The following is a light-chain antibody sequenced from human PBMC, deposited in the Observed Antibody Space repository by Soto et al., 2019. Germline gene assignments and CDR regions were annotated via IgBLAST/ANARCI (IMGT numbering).Light chain of an antibody. J-gene: IGLJ1*01. V-gene: IGLV2-23*02. CDR1: SSDVGNYNL. CDR3: CSYAGGRIFYV. CDR2: EVT. Sequence: QSALTQPASVSGSPGQSITISCTGTSSDVGNYNLVSWYQQHPGKAPKLMIYEVTKRPSGVSNRFSGSKSGNTASLTISGLQAEDEDDYYCCSYAGGRIFYVFGTVTKVTVL.